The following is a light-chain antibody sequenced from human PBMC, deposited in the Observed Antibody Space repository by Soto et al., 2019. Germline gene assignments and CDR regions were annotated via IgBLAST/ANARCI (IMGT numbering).Light chain of an antibody. CDR3: QQYNNWPIT. V-gene: IGKV3-15*01. CDR2: GAS. CDR1: QSVADN. Sequence: MTQSPSSLSASVGDRVTLPCRSSQSVADNLAWFQQKPGQGPRLLIYGASTRATGIPARFSGSGSETDFTLTISSLRSEDSAVYHCQQYNNWPITFGQGTRLEIK. J-gene: IGKJ5*01.